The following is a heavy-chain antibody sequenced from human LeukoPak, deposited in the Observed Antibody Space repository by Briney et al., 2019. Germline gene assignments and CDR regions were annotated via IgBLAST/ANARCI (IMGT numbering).Heavy chain of an antibody. V-gene: IGHV4-39*01. Sequence: SETLSLTCTVSGGSISSSSYSWGWIRQPPGKGLEWIGSIYYSGSTYYNPSLKSRVTISVDTSKNQFSLKLSSVTAADTAVYYCASQPGMVVVPAAPFDYWGQGTLVTVSS. CDR2: IYYSGST. CDR1: GGSISSSSYS. J-gene: IGHJ4*02. D-gene: IGHD2-2*01. CDR3: ASQPGMVVVPAAPFDY.